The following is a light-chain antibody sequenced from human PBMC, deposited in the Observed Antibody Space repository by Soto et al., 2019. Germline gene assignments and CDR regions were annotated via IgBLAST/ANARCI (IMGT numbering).Light chain of an antibody. J-gene: IGLJ2*01. CDR2: VNGDGTH. CDR3: SSYAGNNRLI. V-gene: IGLV4-69*01. Sequence: QPVLTQSPSASASLGASVKLTCTLSSGHSAYSIAWHQHHPAKGPRCLMRVNGDGTHNKVDGIPDRFSGSKSGNTASLRVSGLLTEDEADYYCSSYAGNNRLIFGGGTKLTVL. CDR1: SGHSAYS.